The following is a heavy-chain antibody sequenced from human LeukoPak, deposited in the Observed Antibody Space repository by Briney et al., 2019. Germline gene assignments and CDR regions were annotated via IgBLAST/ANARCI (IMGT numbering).Heavy chain of an antibody. D-gene: IGHD6-6*01. V-gene: IGHV1-2*02. J-gene: IGHJ4*02. Sequence: ASVRVSCKASGYTFTGYYMHWVRQAPGQGLEWMGWINPNSGGTNYAQKFQGRVTMTRDTSISTAYMELSSLKFDDTAVYYCARDLSASSSSLVDYWGQGTLVTVSS. CDR2: INPNSGGT. CDR3: ARDLSASSSSLVDY. CDR1: GYTFTGYY.